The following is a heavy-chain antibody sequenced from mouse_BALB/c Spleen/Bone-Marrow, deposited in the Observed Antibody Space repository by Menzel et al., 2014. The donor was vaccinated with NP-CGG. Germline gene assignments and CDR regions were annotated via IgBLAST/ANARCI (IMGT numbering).Heavy chain of an antibody. V-gene: IGHV1S81*02. CDR3: SRGGNFDVMDY. CDR2: INPSNGAN. Sequence: QVQLQQSGAELVKPGASVKLSCTASGYTFTSYYMFWVKQRPGQGLEWLGGINPSNGANNFNEKFKSKATLTVDKSSSTAYMQLSSLTSEDSAVYYCSRGGNFDVMDYWGQGTSVTVSS. D-gene: IGHD2-1*01. CDR1: GYTFTSYY. J-gene: IGHJ4*01.